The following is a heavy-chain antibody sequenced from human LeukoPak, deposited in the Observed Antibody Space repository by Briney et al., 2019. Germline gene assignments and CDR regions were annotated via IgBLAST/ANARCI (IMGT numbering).Heavy chain of an antibody. CDR3: ARTEVVITYAFDI. D-gene: IGHD3-22*01. V-gene: IGHV4-34*01. CDR1: GGSFSGYY. CDR2: INHSGST. J-gene: IGHJ3*02. Sequence: SETLFLTCAVYGGSFSGYYWSWIRQPPGKGLEWIGEINHSGSTNYNPSLKSRVTISVDTSKNQFSLKLSSVTAADTAVYYCARTEVVITYAFDIWGQGTMVTVSS.